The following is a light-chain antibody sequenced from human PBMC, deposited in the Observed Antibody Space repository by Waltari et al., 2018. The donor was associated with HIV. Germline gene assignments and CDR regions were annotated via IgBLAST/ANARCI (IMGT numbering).Light chain of an antibody. V-gene: IGKV1-16*02. CDR2: GAS. CDR1: QDISNY. J-gene: IGKJ4*01. CDR3: LQYKSYPLT. Sequence: DIQMTQSPSSLSAFVGDRVTITCRASQDISNYLAWLQQKPGQAPRSLIYGASSLQSGVPSKFVGSGSGTAFTLTISSLQPEDSATYYCLQYKSYPLTFGGGTKVEI.